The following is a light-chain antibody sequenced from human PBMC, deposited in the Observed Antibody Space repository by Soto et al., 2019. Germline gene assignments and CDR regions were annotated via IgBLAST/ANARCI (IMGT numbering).Light chain of an antibody. J-gene: IGKJ5*01. CDR3: QQVKNYPIT. V-gene: IGKV1-9*01. Sequence: IQLTQSPSSLYAYVDDGVTFTCRASEDISSYLVWYQQKPGAAPKLLIYAASALHSGVPSRFSGSGSGTDFTLTISSLHPEDFAVYFCQQVKNYPITFGQGTRLEI. CDR2: AAS. CDR1: EDISSY.